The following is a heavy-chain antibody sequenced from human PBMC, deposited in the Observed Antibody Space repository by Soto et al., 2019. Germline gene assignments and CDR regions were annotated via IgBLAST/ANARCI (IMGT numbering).Heavy chain of an antibody. Sequence: GGSLRLSCAASGFTFSNYGMSWVRQAPGKGLEWVSALPEIGTNTYYADSVKGRFTISRDNSKNTLFLQINNLRAGDTAVYYCAKKSGVGATWYFDYWGQGTLGTSPQ. D-gene: IGHD1-26*01. J-gene: IGHJ4*02. CDR3: AKKSGVGATWYFDY. V-gene: IGHV3-23*01. CDR1: GFTFSNYG. CDR2: LPEIGTNT.